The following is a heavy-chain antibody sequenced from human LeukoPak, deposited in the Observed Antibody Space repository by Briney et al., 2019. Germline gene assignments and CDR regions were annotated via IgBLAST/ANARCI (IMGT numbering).Heavy chain of an antibody. Sequence: SQTLPLTCTVSGGSISSGSYYWSWIRQPAGKGLEWIGRIYTSGSTNYNPSLKSRVTISVDTSKNQFSLKLSSVTAADTAVYYCARAGQAYYFDYWGQGTLVTVSS. J-gene: IGHJ4*02. V-gene: IGHV4-61*02. D-gene: IGHD3-10*01. CDR3: ARAGQAYYFDY. CDR1: GGSISSGSYY. CDR2: IYTSGST.